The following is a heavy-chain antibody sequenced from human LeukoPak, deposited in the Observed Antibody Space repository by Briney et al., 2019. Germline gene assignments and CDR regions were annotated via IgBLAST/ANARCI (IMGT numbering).Heavy chain of an antibody. J-gene: IGHJ4*02. CDR3: ARAEYSYVDY. Sequence: GGSLRLSCAASGFTFSSYEMNWVRQAPGKGLEWVSYISSSGSTIYYADSVKGRFTISRDNAKNSLYLQMNSLRAEDTAVYYCARAEYSYVDYWGQGTLVTVSS. CDR1: GFTFSSYE. CDR2: ISSSGSTI. V-gene: IGHV3-48*03. D-gene: IGHD5-18*01.